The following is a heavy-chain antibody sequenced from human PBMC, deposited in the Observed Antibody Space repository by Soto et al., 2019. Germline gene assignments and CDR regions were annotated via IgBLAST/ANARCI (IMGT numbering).Heavy chain of an antibody. CDR3: ATPYSGIGGGFDP. CDR2: IIPIFGTA. J-gene: IGHJ5*02. CDR1: GGTFSSYA. D-gene: IGHD1-26*01. Sequence: QVQLVQSGAEVKKPGSSVKVSCKASGGTFSSYAISWVRQAPGQGLEWMGGIIPIFGTANYAQKFQGRVTLTADESTNPAYMELSNLRSEDTAVYYCATPYSGIGGGFDPWGQGTLVTVSS. V-gene: IGHV1-69*01.